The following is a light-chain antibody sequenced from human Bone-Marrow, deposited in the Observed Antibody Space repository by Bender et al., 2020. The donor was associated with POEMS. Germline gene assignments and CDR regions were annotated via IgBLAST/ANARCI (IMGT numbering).Light chain of an antibody. Sequence: QSALTQPASVSGSPGQSITISCTGTGSDVGYYNLVSWYQHHPGKAPKLMIYEVIKRPSGVSNRFSGSKTGNTASLTISGLQAEDEADYYCCSYVGGSARVFGGGTKLTVL. J-gene: IGLJ3*02. CDR3: CSYVGGSARV. V-gene: IGLV2-23*02. CDR2: EVI. CDR1: GSDVGYYNL.